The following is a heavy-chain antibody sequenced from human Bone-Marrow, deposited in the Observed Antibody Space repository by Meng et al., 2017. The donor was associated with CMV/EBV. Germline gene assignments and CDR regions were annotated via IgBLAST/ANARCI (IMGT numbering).Heavy chain of an antibody. D-gene: IGHD3-16*01. J-gene: IGHJ4*02. CDR1: GYTFTGYY. CDR2: INPNSGGT. CDR3: AREVSKRPKKEVLGRVFDY. V-gene: IGHV1-2*02. Sequence: ASVKVSCKASGYTFTGYYMHWVRQAPGQGLEWMGWINPNSGGTNYEQKFQGRVTMTRNKSISTAYMELSSLRFTDTAVDYCAREVSKRPKKEVLGRVFDYWGQGTLVTVSS.